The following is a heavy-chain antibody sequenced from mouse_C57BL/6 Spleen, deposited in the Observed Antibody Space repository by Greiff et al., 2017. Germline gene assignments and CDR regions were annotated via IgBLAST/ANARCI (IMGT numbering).Heavy chain of an antibody. CDR1: GYTFTSYW. CDR3: VRGANWDDWFAY. Sequence: QVQLQQPGAELVKPGASVKLSCQASGYTFTSYWMHWVKQRPGQGLEWIGMIHPNSGSTNYNEKFKSKATLTVDKSSSTAYMQLSSLTSEDSAVYYCVRGANWDDWFAYWGQGTLVTVSA. CDR2: IHPNSGST. V-gene: IGHV1-64*01. D-gene: IGHD4-1*01. J-gene: IGHJ3*01.